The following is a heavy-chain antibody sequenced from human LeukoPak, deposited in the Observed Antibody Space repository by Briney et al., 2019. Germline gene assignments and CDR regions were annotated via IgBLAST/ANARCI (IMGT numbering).Heavy chain of an antibody. CDR1: GFTFSTYY. D-gene: IGHD4-17*01. CDR2: ISTGGLTT. CDR3: ARRVAPTDYLGMDV. Sequence: PGGSLRLSCAASGFTFSTYYMQWVRQAPGKGLEYVSAISTGGLTTYYAESVKGRFTISRDDSKSTLYLQMGSLRGEDMAVYYCARRVAPTDYLGMDVWGQGTTVTVSS. J-gene: IGHJ6*02. V-gene: IGHV3-64*02.